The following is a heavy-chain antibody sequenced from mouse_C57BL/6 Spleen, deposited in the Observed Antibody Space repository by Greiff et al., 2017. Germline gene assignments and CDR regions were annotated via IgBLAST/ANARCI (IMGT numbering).Heavy chain of an antibody. V-gene: IGHV1-82*01. J-gene: IGHJ2*01. D-gene: IGHD3-2*02. CDR2: IYPGDGDP. CDR1: GYAFSSSW. CDR3: AREGDSSGRFDY. Sequence: VQLQQSGPELVKPGASVKISCKASGYAFSSSWMNWVKQRPGKGLEWIGRIYPGDGDPNYNGKFKGKATLTADKSSSTAYMQLSSLTSEDSAVYFCAREGDSSGRFDYWGQGTTLTVSS.